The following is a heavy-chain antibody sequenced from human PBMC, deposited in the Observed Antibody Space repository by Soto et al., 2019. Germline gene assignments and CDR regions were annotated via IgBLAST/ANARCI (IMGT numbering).Heavy chain of an antibody. D-gene: IGHD1-26*01. J-gene: IGHJ2*01. Sequence: EVQLLESGGGLVQPGGSLRLSCAASGFTFSSYAMSWVRQAPGKGLEWVSAISGSGGSTYYADSVKGRFTISRDNSKNTLYLQMNSLRAVDTAVYYCAKAFYCGRPNYWYFERWGRGTLVTVSS. CDR1: GFTFSSYA. V-gene: IGHV3-23*01. CDR3: AKAFYCGRPNYWYFER. CDR2: ISGSGGST.